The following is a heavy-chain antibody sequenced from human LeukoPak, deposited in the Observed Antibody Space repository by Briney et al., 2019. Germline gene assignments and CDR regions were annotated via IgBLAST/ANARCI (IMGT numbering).Heavy chain of an antibody. CDR1: GGSISSRNW. J-gene: IGHJ4*02. D-gene: IGHD2-15*01. Sequence: PSETLSLTCAVSGGSISSRNWWTWVRQPPGKGLEWIGEISHSGSTNYNPSLESRVTVSVDNSKNQFSLKLSSVTAADTAVYYCARDDASGGSCCTFDYWGQGTLVTVSS. V-gene: IGHV4-4*02. CDR2: ISHSGST. CDR3: ARDDASGGSCCTFDY.